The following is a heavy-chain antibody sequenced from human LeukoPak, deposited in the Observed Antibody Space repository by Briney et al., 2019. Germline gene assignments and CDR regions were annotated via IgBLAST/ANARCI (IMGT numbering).Heavy chain of an antibody. V-gene: IGHV1-18*01. CDR1: GYTFSTYG. D-gene: IGHD5-12*01. CDR2: ISGHQGNT. Sequence: GASVKVSCKASGYTFSTYGITWVRQARGQGLEWMGWISGHQGNTKYAQNFQGRVTMTIDTSTSTAYMDLRSPRSDDTAIYFCARSDLATITAGPFEYWGQGTLVAVSS. CDR3: ARSDLATITAGPFEY. J-gene: IGHJ4*02.